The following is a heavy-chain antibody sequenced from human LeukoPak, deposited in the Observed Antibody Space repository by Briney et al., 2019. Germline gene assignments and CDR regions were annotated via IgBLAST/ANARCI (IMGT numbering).Heavy chain of an antibody. CDR3: ARAIRSSGWYDY. CDR2: IYYSGST. D-gene: IGHD6-19*01. CDR1: GDSVSNYY. Sequence: SETLSVTCTVSGDSVSNYYWTWLRQPPGKELEWVGYIYYSGSTNYNPSLKSRVTISVDTSKNQFSLKLSSVTAADTAVYYCARAIRSSGWYDYWGQGTLVTASA. V-gene: IGHV4-59*02. J-gene: IGHJ4*02.